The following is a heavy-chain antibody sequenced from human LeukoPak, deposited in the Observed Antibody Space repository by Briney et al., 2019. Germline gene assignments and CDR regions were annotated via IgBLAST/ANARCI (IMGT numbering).Heavy chain of an antibody. V-gene: IGHV3-53*01. D-gene: IGHD6-13*01. J-gene: IGHJ6*03. Sequence: GGSLRLSCAASGFTVSSNYMSWVRQAPGKGLEWVSVIYSGGSTYYADSVKGRFTISRDNSKNTLYLQMNSLRAEDTAVYYCASERYSSSWDYYYYMDVWGKGTTVTISS. CDR1: GFTVSSNY. CDR2: IYSGGST. CDR3: ASERYSSSWDYYYYMDV.